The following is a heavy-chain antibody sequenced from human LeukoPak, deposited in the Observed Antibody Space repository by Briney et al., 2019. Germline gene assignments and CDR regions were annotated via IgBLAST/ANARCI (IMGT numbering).Heavy chain of an antibody. J-gene: IGHJ3*02. D-gene: IGHD3-9*01. CDR2: INPNSDGT. V-gene: IGHV1-2*02. Sequence: GASVKVSCTASGNTFTVYYMHWVRQAPGQGLEWMGWINPNSDGTSYAQKFQGRVTMTSDTSISTAYMELSRLRSDDTAVYYCARSLTIFSPGDAFEIWGQGTMVTVSS. CDR3: ARSLTIFSPGDAFEI. CDR1: GNTFTVYY.